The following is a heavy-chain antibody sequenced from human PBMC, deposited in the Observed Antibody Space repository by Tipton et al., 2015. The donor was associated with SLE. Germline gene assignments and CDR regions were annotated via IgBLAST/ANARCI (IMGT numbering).Heavy chain of an antibody. Sequence: TLSLTCAVSGGSIRSSNWWSWVRQPPGKGLEWIGEIHHSGSTNSNPSLKSRVTISVDTSKNQFSLKLSSVTAADTAVYYCARTNRLPYRVYFDSWGQGTLVTVSS. D-gene: IGHD1-14*01. J-gene: IGHJ4*02. V-gene: IGHV4-4*02. CDR1: GGSIRSSNW. CDR3: ARTNRLPYRVYFDS. CDR2: IHHSGST.